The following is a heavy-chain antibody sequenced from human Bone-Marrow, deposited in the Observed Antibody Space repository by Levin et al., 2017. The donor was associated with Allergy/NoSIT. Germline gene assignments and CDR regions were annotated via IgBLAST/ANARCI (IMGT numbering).Heavy chain of an antibody. D-gene: IGHD3-9*01. CDR2: IKQYDSER. V-gene: IGHV3-7*01. CDR1: GFTFNAYY. CDR3: ARDVDVLLYFYLMQAPAPPAAFDI. J-gene: IGHJ3*02. Sequence: GASVKVSCAASGFTFNAYYMSWVRQAPGKGLEWVASIKQYDSERFYVDSVKGRFTISSDNPQHSVFLQMNSLTVEDTAVYYFARDVDVLLYFYLMQAPAPPAAFDIWGQGTSVTVSS.